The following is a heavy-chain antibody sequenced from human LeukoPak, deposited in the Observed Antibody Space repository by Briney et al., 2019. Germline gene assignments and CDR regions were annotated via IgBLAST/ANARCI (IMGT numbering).Heavy chain of an antibody. CDR1: GYSFTSYW. CDR3: ARLHPYSSSWYLAPRSAEYFQH. CDR2: IYPGDSDT. D-gene: IGHD6-13*01. J-gene: IGHJ1*01. V-gene: IGHV5-51*01. Sequence: GESLKISCKGSGYSFTSYWIGWVRQMPGKGLEWMGIIYPGDSDTRYSPSFQGQVTISADKSISTAYLQWSSLKASDTAMHYCARLHPYSSSWYLAPRSAEYFQHWGQGTLVTVSS.